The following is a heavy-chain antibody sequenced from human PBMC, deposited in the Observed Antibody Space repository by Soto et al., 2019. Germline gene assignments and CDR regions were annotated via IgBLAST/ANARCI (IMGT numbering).Heavy chain of an antibody. CDR2: IYYSGST. V-gene: IGHV4-39*01. CDR3: AREGRGSGSYHPFDY. J-gene: IGHJ4*02. CDR1: GGSISSSSYY. Sequence: SETLSLTCTASGGSISSSSYYWGWIRQPPGKGLEWIGSIYYSGSTYYNPSLKSRVTISVDTSKNQFSLKLSSVTAADTAVYYCAREGRGSGSYHPFDYWGQGTLVTVSS. D-gene: IGHD1-26*01.